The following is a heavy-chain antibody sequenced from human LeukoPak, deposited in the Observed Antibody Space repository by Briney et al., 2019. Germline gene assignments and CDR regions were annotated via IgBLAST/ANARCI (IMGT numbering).Heavy chain of an antibody. CDR2: IYPGDSDT. CDR3: ARHPHGEYGYGYRSIAAADTLSAFDI. J-gene: IGHJ3*02. CDR1: GYSFTSYW. D-gene: IGHD6-13*01. Sequence: HGESLKISCKGSGYSFTSYWIGWVRQMPGKGLEWMGIIYPGDSDTRYSPSFQGQVTISADKSISTAYLQWSSLKASDTAMYYCARHPHGEYGYGYRSIAAADTLSAFDIWGQGTMVTVSS. V-gene: IGHV5-51*01.